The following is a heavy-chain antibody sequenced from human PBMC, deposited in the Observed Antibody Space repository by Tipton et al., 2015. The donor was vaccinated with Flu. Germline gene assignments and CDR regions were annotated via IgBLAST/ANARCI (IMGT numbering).Heavy chain of an antibody. CDR2: IWYDGSNK. J-gene: IGHJ4*02. CDR3: ARDLVSGDYGDY. V-gene: IGHV3-33*01. CDR1: GFTFSSYG. Sequence: SLRLSCAASGFTFSSYGMHWVRQAPGKGLEWVAVIWYDGSNKYYADSVKGRFTISRDNSKNTLYLQMNSLRAEDTAVYYCARDLVSGDYGDYWGQGTLVTVSS. D-gene: IGHD4-17*01.